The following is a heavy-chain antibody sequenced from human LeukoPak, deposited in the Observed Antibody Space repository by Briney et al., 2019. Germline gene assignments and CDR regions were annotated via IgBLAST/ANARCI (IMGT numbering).Heavy chain of an antibody. V-gene: IGHV1-18*01. CDR3: AREVITFGGVIVSTYYFDY. Sequence: ASVKVSCKASGYTFTSYGISWVRRAPGQGLESMGWISAYNGNTNYAQKLQGRVTMTTDTSTSTAYMELRSLRSDDTAVYYCAREVITFGGVIVSTYYFDYWGQGTLVTVSS. CDR1: GYTFTSYG. J-gene: IGHJ4*02. D-gene: IGHD3-16*02. CDR2: ISAYNGNT.